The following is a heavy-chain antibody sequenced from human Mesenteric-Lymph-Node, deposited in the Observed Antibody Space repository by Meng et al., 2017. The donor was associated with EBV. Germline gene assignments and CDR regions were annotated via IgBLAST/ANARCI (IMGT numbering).Heavy chain of an antibody. CDR3: ARDVSTTNWFDP. CDR2: INSDGTST. D-gene: IGHD4-11*01. V-gene: IGHV3-74*01. Sequence: VPLVEAGGDLLQAGGCLILCCAASGFTFSRYWMHWVRQAPGKGLVWVSFINSDGTSTTYADSVKGRFTISRDNAKNTLYLQMNSLRVEDTAVYYCARDVSTTNWFDPWGQGTLVTVSS. J-gene: IGHJ5*02. CDR1: GFTFSRYW.